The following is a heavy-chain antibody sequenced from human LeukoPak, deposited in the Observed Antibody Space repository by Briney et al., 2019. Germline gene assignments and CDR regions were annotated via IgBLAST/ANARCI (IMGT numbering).Heavy chain of an antibody. D-gene: IGHD6-13*01. J-gene: IGHJ4*02. Sequence: GGSLRLSCAASGFTFSNAWMSWVRQAPGKGLEWVGRIKSKTDGGTTDYAAPVKGGFTISRDDSKNTLYLQMNSLRAEDTAVYYCARDTAAVGTDFDHWGQGTLVTVSS. CDR2: IKSKTDGGTT. V-gene: IGHV3-15*01. CDR3: ARDTAAVGTDFDH. CDR1: GFTFSNAW.